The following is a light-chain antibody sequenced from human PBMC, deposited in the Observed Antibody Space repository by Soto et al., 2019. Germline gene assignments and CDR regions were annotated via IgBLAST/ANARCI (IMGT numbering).Light chain of an antibody. J-gene: IGLJ2*01. CDR2: SNN. CDR1: SSNIGSST. V-gene: IGLV1-44*01. Sequence: QSVLTQPPSASGTPGQRVTISCSGSSSNIGSSTVNWYQQLPGTAPKLLIYSNNQRSSGVPDRFSGSKSGTSASLAISGLQSEDEADYYCAAWDDSLNGVEFGGGTQLTV. CDR3: AAWDDSLNGVE.